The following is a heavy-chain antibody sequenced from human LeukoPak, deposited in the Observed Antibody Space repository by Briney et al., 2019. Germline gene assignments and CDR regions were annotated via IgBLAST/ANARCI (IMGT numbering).Heavy chain of an antibody. CDR2: TYYRSKWYN. V-gene: IGHV6-1*01. D-gene: IGHD5-24*01. Sequence: SQTLSLTCVLSGDSVVSNSTACNWIRQSPSRGLEWLGRTYYRSKWYNDYAVSVKSRIIINPDTSKNQFSLQLNSVTPEDTAVYYCARGGQGDGYSADEAFDVWGQGTMVTVS. CDR1: GDSVVSNSTA. J-gene: IGHJ3*01. CDR3: ARGGQGDGYSADEAFDV.